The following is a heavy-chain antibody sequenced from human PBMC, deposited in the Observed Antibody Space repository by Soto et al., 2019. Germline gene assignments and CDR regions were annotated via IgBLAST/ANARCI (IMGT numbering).Heavy chain of an antibody. J-gene: IGHJ4*02. CDR2: ISGSGGST. CDR3: AKDPRIVVVHDYFDY. CDR1: GFTFSSYA. V-gene: IGHV3-23*01. D-gene: IGHD3-22*01. Sequence: GGSLRLSCAASGFTFSSYAMSWVRQAPGKGLEWVSAISGSGGSTYYADSVKGRFTISRDNSKNTLYLQMNSLRAEDTAVYYCAKDPRIVVVHDYFDYWGQGTLVTVSS.